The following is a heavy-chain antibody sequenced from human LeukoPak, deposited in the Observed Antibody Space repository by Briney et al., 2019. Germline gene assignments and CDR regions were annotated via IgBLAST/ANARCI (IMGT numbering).Heavy chain of an antibody. Sequence: SETLSLTCAVYGGSFSGYYWSWIRQPPGKGLEWIGEINHSGSTNYNPSLKRRVTISVDTSKNQFSLKMSSVTAADTAVYYCACYSNIAVVDELPAAIGGNWFDPWGQGTLVTVSS. D-gene: IGHD2-2*02. CDR1: GGSFSGYY. V-gene: IGHV4-34*01. J-gene: IGHJ5*02. CDR2: INHSGST. CDR3: ACYSNIAVVDELPAAIGGNWFDP.